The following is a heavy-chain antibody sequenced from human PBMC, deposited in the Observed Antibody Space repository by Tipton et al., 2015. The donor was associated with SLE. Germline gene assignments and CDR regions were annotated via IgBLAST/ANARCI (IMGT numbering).Heavy chain of an antibody. V-gene: IGHV4-4*08. CDR3: ARAKSGYPYAFDI. D-gene: IGHD5-12*01. J-gene: IGHJ3*02. CDR2: IYTSGST. CDR1: GGSISSYY. Sequence: TLSLTCTVSGGSISSYYWSWIRQPPGKGLEWIGYIYTSGSTYYNPSLKSRVTISIDTSKNQFSLKLSSVTAADTAVYYCARAKSGYPYAFDIWGQGTMVTVSS.